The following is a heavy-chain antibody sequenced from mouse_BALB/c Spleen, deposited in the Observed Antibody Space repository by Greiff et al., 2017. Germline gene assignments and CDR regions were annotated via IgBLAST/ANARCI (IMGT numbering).Heavy chain of an antibody. J-gene: IGHJ1*01. D-gene: IGHD1-2*01. CDR3: ARGFITRYFDV. Sequence: QVQLQQPGAELVKPGASVKLSCKASGYTFTSYWMHWVKQRPGQGLEWIGEINPSNGRTNYNEKFKSKATLTVDKSSSTAYMQLSSLTSEDSAVYYCARGFITRYFDVWGAGTTVTVSS. V-gene: IGHV1S81*02. CDR2: INPSNGRT. CDR1: GYTFTSYW.